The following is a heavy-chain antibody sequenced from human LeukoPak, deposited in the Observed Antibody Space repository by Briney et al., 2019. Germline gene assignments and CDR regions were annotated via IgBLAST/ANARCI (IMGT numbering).Heavy chain of an antibody. CDR1: GFPFSSYG. CDR2: IRSDGSDK. Sequence: GGSLRLSCAASGFPFSSYGMHWVRQAPGKGLEWVAFIRSDGSDKFYADSVKGRFTISRDNSKNTLYLQMNSLRAEDTAVYYCAAAPYDYVWGSYRLLGNFDYWGQGTLVTVSS. J-gene: IGHJ4*02. V-gene: IGHV3-30*02. CDR3: AAAPYDYVWGSYRLLGNFDY. D-gene: IGHD3-16*02.